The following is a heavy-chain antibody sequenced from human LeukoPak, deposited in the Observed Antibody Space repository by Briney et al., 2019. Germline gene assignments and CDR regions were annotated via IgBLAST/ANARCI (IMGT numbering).Heavy chain of an antibody. CDR2: ITPSDGGT. V-gene: IGHV1-46*01. CDR3: ARDPTVITSSRITIFGVIKSPHNWFDP. CDR1: GGTFSSYA. Sequence: ASVKVSCKASGGTFSSYAISWVRQAPGQGLEWMGMITPSDGGTTYAQKFQGRVTMTRDTSTSTVYMELSSLRSEATAIYFCARDPTVITSSRITIFGVIKSPHNWFDPWGQGTLVIVSS. J-gene: IGHJ5*02. D-gene: IGHD3-3*01.